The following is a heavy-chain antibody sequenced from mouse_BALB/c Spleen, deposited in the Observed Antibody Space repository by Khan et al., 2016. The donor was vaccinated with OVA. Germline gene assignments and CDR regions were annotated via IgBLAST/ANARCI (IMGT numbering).Heavy chain of an antibody. CDR1: GFSLSRYN. J-gene: IGHJ4*01. CDR2: IWGGGGT. D-gene: IGHD2-14*01. V-gene: IGHV2-6-4*01. Sequence: QVQLKASGPGLVAPSQSLSITCTVSGFSLSRYNIHWVRQPPGKGLEWLGMIWGGGGTDYNSTLKSRLSISKDNSKSQVFLKRNSLQTDDTAMYYCARADYRYDGYYAMDYWGQGTSVTVSS. CDR3: ARADYRYDGYYAMDY.